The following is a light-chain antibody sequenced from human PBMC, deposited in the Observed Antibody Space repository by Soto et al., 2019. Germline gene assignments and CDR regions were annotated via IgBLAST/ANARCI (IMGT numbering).Light chain of an antibody. CDR2: AAS. Sequence: DIQMNQSPSSLSASVGDRVTITCLASQSISSYLNWYQQKPGKAPKLLIYAASSLQSGVPSRFSGSGSGTDFTLTISSLQPEDFATYYCQQSYSTPRTFGQGTNVDIK. V-gene: IGKV1-39*01. CDR3: QQSYSTPRT. J-gene: IGKJ1*01. CDR1: QSISSY.